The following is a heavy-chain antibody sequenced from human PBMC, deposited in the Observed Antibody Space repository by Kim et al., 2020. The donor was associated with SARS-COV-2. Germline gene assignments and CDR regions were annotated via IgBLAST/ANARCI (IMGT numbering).Heavy chain of an antibody. J-gene: IGHJ4*02. V-gene: IGHV3-74*01. CDR3: ASRINGGNSGIDF. D-gene: IGHD2-21*01. Sequence: ADSVKGRFTISRDNAKNTLYLKMNSLRADDTAVYYCASRINGGNSGIDFWGQGTLVTVSS.